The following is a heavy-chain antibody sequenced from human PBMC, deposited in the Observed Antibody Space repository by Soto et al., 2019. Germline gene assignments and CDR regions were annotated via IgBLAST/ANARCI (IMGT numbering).Heavy chain of an antibody. V-gene: IGHV3-23*01. CDR1: GFTFSIYA. Sequence: QPGGSLRLSCAASGFTFSIYAMSWVRQAPGKGLEWVSAISGSGGSTYYADSVKGRFTISRDNSKNTLYLQMNSLRAEDTAVYYCAKAPSVAGDELDYWGQGTLVTVSS. J-gene: IGHJ4*02. CDR2: ISGSGGST. D-gene: IGHD6-19*01. CDR3: AKAPSVAGDELDY.